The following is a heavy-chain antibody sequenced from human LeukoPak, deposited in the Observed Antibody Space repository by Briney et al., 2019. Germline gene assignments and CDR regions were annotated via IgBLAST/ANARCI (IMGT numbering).Heavy chain of an antibody. V-gene: IGHV1-69*05. J-gene: IGHJ4*02. CDR3: AESFGGEYYFDY. Sequence: SVKVSCKASGGTFSSYAISWVRQAPGQGLEWMGRIIPIFGTANYAQKFQGRVTITTDESTSTAYMELSSLRSEDTAVYYCAESFGGEYYFDYWGQGTLVTVSS. CDR1: GGTFSSYA. D-gene: IGHD3-10*01. CDR2: IIPIFGTA.